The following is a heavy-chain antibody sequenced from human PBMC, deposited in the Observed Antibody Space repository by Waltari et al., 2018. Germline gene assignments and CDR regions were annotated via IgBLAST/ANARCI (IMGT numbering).Heavy chain of an antibody. D-gene: IGHD3-10*01. CDR2: ISYSGST. CDR3: ARVSPASSSGSGTFHDYYVMDV. V-gene: IGHV4-61*01. J-gene: IGHJ6*02. Sequence: QVQLQESGPGLVKPSQTLSLTCTVSGGSIRSGTYYWSWIRQPPGKGLAWIAYISYSGSTNYNPSLESRVTISVDTSKNRFSLKLRSVTAADTAVYYCARVSPASSSGSGTFHDYYVMDVWGQGTTVTVSS. CDR1: GGSIRSGTYY.